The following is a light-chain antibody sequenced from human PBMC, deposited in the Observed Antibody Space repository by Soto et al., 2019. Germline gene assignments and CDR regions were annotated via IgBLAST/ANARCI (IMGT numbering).Light chain of an antibody. J-gene: IGLJ3*02. V-gene: IGLV3-9*01. CDR3: QVWDSWTVV. CDR2: TDS. CDR1: NIGSKN. Sequence: SYELTQPLSVSVALGQTARITCGGNNIGSKNVHGYQQKPGQAPVLVIYTDSNRPSGIPERFSGSNSGNTDTLTISGAQAGDEADYYCQVWDSWTVVFGGGTKLTFL.